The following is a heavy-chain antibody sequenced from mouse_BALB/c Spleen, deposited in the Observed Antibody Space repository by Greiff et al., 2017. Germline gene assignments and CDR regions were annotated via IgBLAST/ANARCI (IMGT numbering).Heavy chain of an antibody. Sequence: EVHLVESGGGLVKPGGSLKLSCAASGFTFSSYAMSWVRQTPEKRLEWVASISSGGSTYYPDSVKGRFTISRDNARNILYLQMSSLRSEDTAMYYCARGLTTDYWGQGTTLTVSS. CDR1: GFTFSSYA. CDR3: ARGLTTDY. CDR2: ISSGGST. V-gene: IGHV5-6-5*01. J-gene: IGHJ2*01. D-gene: IGHD2-1*01.